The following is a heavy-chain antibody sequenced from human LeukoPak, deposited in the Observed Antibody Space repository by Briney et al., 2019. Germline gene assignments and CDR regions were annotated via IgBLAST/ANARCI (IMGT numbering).Heavy chain of an antibody. CDR3: ARHGRGVALRIQIDY. CDR1: GGSISSYY. CDR2: IYYSGST. D-gene: IGHD3-10*01. V-gene: IGHV4-59*08. Sequence: TSETLSLTCTVSGGSISSYYWSWIRQPPGKGLEWIGYIYYSGSTNYNPSLKSRVTISVDTSKNQFSLKLSSVTAADTAVYYCARHGRGVALRIQIDYWGQGTLVTVSS. J-gene: IGHJ4*02.